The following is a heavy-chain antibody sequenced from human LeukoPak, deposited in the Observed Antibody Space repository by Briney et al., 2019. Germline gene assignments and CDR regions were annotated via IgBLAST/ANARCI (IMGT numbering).Heavy chain of an antibody. CDR2: IYYSGST. J-gene: IGHJ4*02. Sequence: PSETLSLTCTVSGGSISSGDYYWSWIRQPPGKGLEWIGYIYYSGSTYYNPSLKSRVTISVDTSKNQFSLKLSSVTAADTAVYYCARSQYYYDSSGYYPIDYWGQGTLVTVSS. CDR3: ARSQYYYDSSGYYPIDY. V-gene: IGHV4-30-4*01. CDR1: GGSISSGDYY. D-gene: IGHD3-22*01.